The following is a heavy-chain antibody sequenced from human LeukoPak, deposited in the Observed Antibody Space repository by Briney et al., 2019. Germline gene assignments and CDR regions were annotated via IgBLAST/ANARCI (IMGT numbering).Heavy chain of an antibody. CDR2: IYYSGST. CDR1: GGSISSSSYY. Sequence: PSETLSLTCTVSGGSISSSSYYWGWIRQPPGKGLEWIGSIYYSGSTYYNPSLKSRVTISVDTSKNQFSLKLSSVTAADTAVYYCARVEDGSSSTYVDYWGQGTLVTVSS. V-gene: IGHV4-39*07. CDR3: ARVEDGSSSTYVDY. J-gene: IGHJ4*02. D-gene: IGHD6-6*01.